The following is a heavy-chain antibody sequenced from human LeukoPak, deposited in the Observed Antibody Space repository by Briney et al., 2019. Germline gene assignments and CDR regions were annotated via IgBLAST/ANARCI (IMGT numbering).Heavy chain of an antibody. CDR3: ARSDYGSLDY. CDR2: ISSSSSYI. D-gene: IGHD3-16*01. J-gene: IGHJ4*02. CDR1: GFTFSNYG. Sequence: GGSLRLSCAASGFTFSNYGIHWVRQAPGKGLEWVSSISSSSSYIYYADSVKGRFTISRDNAKNSLYLQMNSLRAEDTAVYYCARSDYGSLDYWGQGTLVTVSS. V-gene: IGHV3-21*01.